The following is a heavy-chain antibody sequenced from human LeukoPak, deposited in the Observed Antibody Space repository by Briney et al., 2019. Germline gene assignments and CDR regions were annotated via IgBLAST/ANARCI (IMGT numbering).Heavy chain of an antibody. D-gene: IGHD3-22*01. CDR3: ATDYYDTIAGFDY. Sequence: PSETLSLTCAVYGGSFSGYYWSWIRQPPGKGLEWIGEINHSGSTNYNPSLKSRVTISVDTSKNQFSLKLSSVTAADTAVYYCATDYYDTIAGFDYWGQGTLVTVSS. J-gene: IGHJ4*02. V-gene: IGHV4-34*01. CDR2: INHSGST. CDR1: GGSFSGYY.